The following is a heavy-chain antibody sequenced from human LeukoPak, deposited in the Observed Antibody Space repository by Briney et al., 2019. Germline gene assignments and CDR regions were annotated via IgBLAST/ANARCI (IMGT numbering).Heavy chain of an antibody. CDR1: GASISRYY. J-gene: IGHJ4*02. CDR3: AGGGYCSSSNCFAPLFDW. Sequence: PSETLSLTCTVSGASISRYYWGWIRQSPGKGLEWIGYIYYSGSTNYNPSVESRVAMSLDTSKSQFSLSLRSVTAADTALYYCAGGGYCSSSNCFAPLFDWWGQGTLVTVSS. D-gene: IGHD2-2*01. V-gene: IGHV4-59*01. CDR2: IYYSGST.